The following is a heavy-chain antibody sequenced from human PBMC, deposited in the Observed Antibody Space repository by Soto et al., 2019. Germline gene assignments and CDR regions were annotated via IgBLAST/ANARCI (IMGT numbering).Heavy chain of an antibody. CDR2: TSAYNGNT. CDR3: ARDGWGIAAAGRNHPYYYYGMDV. CDR1: GYTFTSYG. V-gene: IGHV1-18*04. J-gene: IGHJ6*02. D-gene: IGHD6-13*01. Sequence: ASVKVSCKASGYTFTSYGISWVRQAPGQGLEWMGWTSAYNGNTNYAQKLQGRVTMTTDTSTSTAYMELRSLRSDDTAVYYCARDGWGIAAAGRNHPYYYYGMDVWGQGTTVTVSS.